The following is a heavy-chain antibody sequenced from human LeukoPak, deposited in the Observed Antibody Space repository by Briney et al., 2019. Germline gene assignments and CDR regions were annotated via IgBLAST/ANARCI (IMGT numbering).Heavy chain of an antibody. V-gene: IGHV3-23*01. D-gene: IGHD3-9*01. J-gene: IGHJ4*02. CDR3: ARTYYDILTGYNPYFDY. CDR1: GFPFSSHG. Sequence: PGGSLRLSCAASGFPFSSHGMSWVRQAPGKGLEWVSGIIGGGGSTYYADSVKGRFTISGDNSRNTLFLQMNSLRAEDTAVYYCARTYYDILTGYNPYFDYWGQGILVTVSS. CDR2: IIGGGGST.